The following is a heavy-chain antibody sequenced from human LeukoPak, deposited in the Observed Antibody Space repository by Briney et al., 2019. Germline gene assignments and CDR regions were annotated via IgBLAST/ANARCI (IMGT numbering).Heavy chain of an antibody. Sequence: GGSLRLSCVGSGITFSSYHINWVRQTPDKGLEWVSSISSGGSYIYSVDSLKGRFTISRDNSKNTLYLQMNSLRAEDTAVYYCARGTTGTTFDAFDIWGQGTMVTVSS. CDR1: GITFSSYH. D-gene: IGHD1-1*01. CDR2: ISSGGSYI. V-gene: IGHV3-21*01. CDR3: ARGTTGTTFDAFDI. J-gene: IGHJ3*02.